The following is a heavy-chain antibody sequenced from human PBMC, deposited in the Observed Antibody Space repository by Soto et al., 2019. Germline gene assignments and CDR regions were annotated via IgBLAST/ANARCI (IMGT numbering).Heavy chain of an antibody. CDR1: GFTVGNNY. V-gene: IGHV3-66*01. Sequence: EVHLVESGGGLVQPGGSLRLSCAASGFTVGNNYMSWVRQAPGKGLEWVSIIHRGGSTSYADSVKGRFTISRDSSKNILHLQSNGLTADDTAVYYCARSANTYGSPFDYWGQGALVAVSS. D-gene: IGHD3-10*01. CDR2: IHRGGST. CDR3: ARSANTYGSPFDY. J-gene: IGHJ4*02.